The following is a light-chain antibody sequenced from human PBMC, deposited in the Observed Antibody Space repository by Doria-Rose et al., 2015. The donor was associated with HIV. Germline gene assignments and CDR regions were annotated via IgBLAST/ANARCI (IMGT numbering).Light chain of an antibody. CDR2: DGS. CDR3: HQYGTSWT. J-gene: IGKJ1*01. V-gene: IGKV3-20*01. CDR1: QSFSSTY. Sequence: TQSPGTLSLSPGERATSSCRASQSFSSTYLAWYQQKPGQAPSLLIYDGSTRATGIPDRFSASGSGTDFTLTINRLEPEDFALYYCHQYGTSWTFGQGTKVEI.